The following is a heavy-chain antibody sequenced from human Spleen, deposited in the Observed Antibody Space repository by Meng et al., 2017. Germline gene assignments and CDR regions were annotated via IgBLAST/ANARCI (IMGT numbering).Heavy chain of an antibody. D-gene: IGHD3-16*01. CDR3: AGIDYDWGVY. CDR2: ISYNGNNK. CDR1: GFTFSSLA. J-gene: IGHJ4*02. V-gene: IGHV3-30*15. Sequence: GESLKISCAASGFTFSSLAMHWVRQAPGKGLEWLASISYNGNNKYYADSVKGRFTISRDNSKNTVDLQMSSLRGDDTAVYYCAGIDYDWGVYWGQGTLVTVSS.